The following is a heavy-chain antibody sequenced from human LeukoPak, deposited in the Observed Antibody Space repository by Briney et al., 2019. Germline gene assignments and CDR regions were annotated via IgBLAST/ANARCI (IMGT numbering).Heavy chain of an antibody. V-gene: IGHV3-30*02. D-gene: IGHD3-22*01. Sequence: PGGSLRLSCAASGFTFSSYGMHWVRQAPGKGLEWVAFIRYDGSNKYYADSVKGRFTISRDNSKNTLYLQMNSLRAEDTAVYYCAKDLPRRGYDSSGYYSFDYWGQGTLVTVSS. CDR2: IRYDGSNK. J-gene: IGHJ4*02. CDR3: AKDLPRRGYDSSGYYSFDY. CDR1: GFTFSSYG.